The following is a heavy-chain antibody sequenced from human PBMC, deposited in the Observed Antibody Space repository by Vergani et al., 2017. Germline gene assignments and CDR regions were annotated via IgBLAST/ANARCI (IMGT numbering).Heavy chain of an antibody. D-gene: IGHD2-15*01. V-gene: IGHV4-4*07. CDR3: ARAPVVVVAAVRQNYYYYYMDV. CDR1: GGSISSYY. Sequence: QVQLQESGPGLVKPSETLSLTCTVSGGSISSYYWSWIRQPAGKGLEWIGRIYTSGSTNYNPSLKSRVTMSVDTYKNQFSLKLSSVTAADTAVYYCARAPVVVVAAVRQNYYYYYMDVWGKGTTVTVSS. CDR2: IYTSGST. J-gene: IGHJ6*03.